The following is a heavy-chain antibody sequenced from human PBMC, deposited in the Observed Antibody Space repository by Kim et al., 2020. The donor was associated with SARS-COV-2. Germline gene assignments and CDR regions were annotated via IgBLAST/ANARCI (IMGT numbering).Heavy chain of an antibody. Sequence: SVKVSCKASGGTFSSYAISWVRQAPGQGLEWMGGIIPIFGTANYAQKFQGRVTITADESTSTAYMELSSLRSEDTAVYYCAGKYDSSGYYWDESPDEWGIRRKNAEYFQHWGQGTLVTVSS. D-gene: IGHD3-22*01. CDR1: GGTFSSYA. J-gene: IGHJ1*01. CDR2: IIPIFGTA. CDR3: AGKYDSSGYYWDESPDEWGIRRKNAEYFQH. V-gene: IGHV1-69*13.